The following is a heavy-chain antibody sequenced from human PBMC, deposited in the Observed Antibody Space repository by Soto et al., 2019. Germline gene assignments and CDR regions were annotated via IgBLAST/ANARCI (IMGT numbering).Heavy chain of an antibody. Sequence: GGSLRLSCASSWFTFNSYEMNWVRKAPGTGLEWVSYIRSSGSTIYYADSVKGRFTISRDNAKNSLYLQMNSQRAEDTAVYYCAIVGILLWFGECPDAFDIWGQGTMVT. CDR3: AIVGILLWFGECPDAFDI. J-gene: IGHJ3*02. D-gene: IGHD3-10*01. CDR2: IRSSGSTI. CDR1: WFTFNSYE. V-gene: IGHV3-48*03.